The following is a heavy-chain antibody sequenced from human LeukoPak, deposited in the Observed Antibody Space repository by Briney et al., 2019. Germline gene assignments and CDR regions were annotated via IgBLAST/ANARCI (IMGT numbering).Heavy chain of an antibody. J-gene: IGHJ4*02. V-gene: IGHV1-18*01. CDR3: ARVDYDILTGAYAY. D-gene: IGHD3-9*01. CDR1: GYTFTSYG. CDR2: ISAYNGNT. Sequence: GASVKVSCKASGYTFTSYGISWVRQAPGQGLEWMGWISAYNGNTNYAQKLQGRVTMTTDTSTSTAYMELRSLRSDDTAVYYCARVDYDILTGAYAYWGQGTLVTVSS.